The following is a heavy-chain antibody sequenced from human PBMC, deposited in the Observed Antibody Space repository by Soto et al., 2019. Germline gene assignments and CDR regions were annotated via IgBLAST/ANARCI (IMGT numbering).Heavy chain of an antibody. CDR3: TRSGSYYDFWSGYYSVDYYYYYGMDV. V-gene: IGHV3-73*01. Sequence: PGGSLRLSCAASGFTFSGSAMHWVRQASGKGLEWVGRIRSKANSYAAAYAASVKGRFTISRDDSKNTAYLQMNSLKTEDTAVYYCTRSGSYYDFWSGYYSVDYYYYYGMDVWGQGTTVTVSS. J-gene: IGHJ6*02. CDR2: IRSKANSYAA. CDR1: GFTFSGSA. D-gene: IGHD3-3*01.